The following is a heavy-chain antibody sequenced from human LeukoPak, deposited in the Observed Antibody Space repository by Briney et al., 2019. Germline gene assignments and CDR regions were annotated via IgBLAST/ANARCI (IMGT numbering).Heavy chain of an antibody. J-gene: IGHJ6*03. CDR3: ATPGAYSSSSGYYYYMDV. D-gene: IGHD6-6*01. CDR2: IYYSGST. Sequence: SETLSLTCTVSGGSISSSSYYWGWIRQPPGKGLEWIGSIYYSGSTYYNPSLKSRVTISVDTSKNQFSLKLSSVTAAGTAVYYCATPGAYSSSSGYYYYMDVWGKGTTVTVSS. CDR1: GGSISSSSYY. V-gene: IGHV4-39*01.